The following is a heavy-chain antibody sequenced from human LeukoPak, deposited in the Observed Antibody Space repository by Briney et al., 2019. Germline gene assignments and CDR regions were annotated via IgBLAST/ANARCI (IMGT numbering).Heavy chain of an antibody. J-gene: IGHJ4*02. CDR1: GFTFSINW. V-gene: IGHV3-74*03. Sequence: GGSLRLSCAASGFTFSINWMHWVRQAPGKGLVWVSRINSVGSSTTYADFVKGRFTISRDNALNTLYLQMNSLRADDTAVYYCTRDPDLSGYSFFDDRGQGTLVTVSS. CDR2: INSVGSST. D-gene: IGHD3-22*01. CDR3: TRDPDLSGYSFFDD.